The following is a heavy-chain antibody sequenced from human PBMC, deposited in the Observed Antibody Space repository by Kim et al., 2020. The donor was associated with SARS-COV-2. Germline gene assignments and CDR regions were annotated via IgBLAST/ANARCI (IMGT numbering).Heavy chain of an antibody. V-gene: IGHV1-2*02. D-gene: IGHD2-15*01. CDR2: INPNTGAT. CDR3: ARYRRVVVAASPRRPNWFAP. Sequence: ASVKVSCKSSGYPLTTSYIHWVRQAPGQGLEWMGFINPNTGATTYTEKFQGRVTMTRDTAVDTVYMHLRSLRSDDTAVYYCARYRRVVVAASPRRPNWFAPWGQGTLITVSS. CDR1: GYPLTTSY. J-gene: IGHJ5*02.